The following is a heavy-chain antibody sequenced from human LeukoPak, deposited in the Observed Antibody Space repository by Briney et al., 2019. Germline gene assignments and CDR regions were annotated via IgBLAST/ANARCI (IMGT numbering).Heavy chain of an antibody. J-gene: IGHJ3*02. V-gene: IGHV4-61*02. CDR3: AREGWVRGSPRNDAFDI. CDR2: IYTSGST. CDR1: GDSISSGSYY. D-gene: IGHD3-10*01. Sequence: PSQTLSLTCTVSGDSISSGSYYWSWLPQPAGTGLEWIGRIYTSGSTNYNPSLKSRVTISVDTSKNQFSLKLSSVTAADTAVYYCAREGWVRGSPRNDAFDIWGQGTMVTVSS.